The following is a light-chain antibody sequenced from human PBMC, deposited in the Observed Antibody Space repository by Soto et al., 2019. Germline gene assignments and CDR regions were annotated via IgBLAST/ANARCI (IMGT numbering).Light chain of an antibody. CDR2: DVT. J-gene: IGLJ2*01. CDR3: SSFRRGSTRVV. CDR1: SSDVGGYNY. V-gene: IGLV2-14*03. Sequence: QSALSQPASVSGSPGQSITISCTGTSSDVGGYNYVSWYQQHPGKAPKVIIYDVTKRPSGISTRFSGSKSGNTASLTISGLQVEDEADYYCSSFRRGSTRVVFGGGTQLTV.